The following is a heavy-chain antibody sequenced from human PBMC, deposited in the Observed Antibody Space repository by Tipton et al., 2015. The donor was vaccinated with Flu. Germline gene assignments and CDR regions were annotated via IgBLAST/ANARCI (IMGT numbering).Heavy chain of an antibody. Sequence: TLSLTCTVSGDSISSGTYYWRWIRQPAGKGLEWIGRVYTRGSTNYNPSLRSRVTISVDTSKNQFSLKLSSVTAADTAVYYCARDDGDYGSGSYHYYYGMDGWGQGTTVTVSS. V-gene: IGHV4-61*02. CDR1: GDSISSGTYY. CDR2: VYTRGST. CDR3: ARDDGDYGSGSYHYYYGMDG. J-gene: IGHJ6*02. D-gene: IGHD3-10*01.